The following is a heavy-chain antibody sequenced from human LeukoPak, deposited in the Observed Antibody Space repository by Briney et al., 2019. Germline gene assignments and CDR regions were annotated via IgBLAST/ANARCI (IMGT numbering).Heavy chain of an antibody. Sequence: PSETLSLTCTVSGGSISSSSYYWGWIRRPPGKGLEWIGSIYYTGSTYYNPSLKSRVSISVDTSKNQLSLKLTSVTAADTAFYYCARRPEPNMFFDPWGPGTLVTVSS. J-gene: IGHJ5*02. D-gene: IGHD3-10*02. CDR2: IYYTGST. CDR3: ARRPEPNMFFDP. V-gene: IGHV4-39*01. CDR1: GGSISSSSYY.